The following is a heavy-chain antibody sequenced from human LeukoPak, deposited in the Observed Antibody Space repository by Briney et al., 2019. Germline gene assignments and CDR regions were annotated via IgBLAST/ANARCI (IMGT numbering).Heavy chain of an antibody. CDR2: ISYDGSNK. CDR3: ARDDGGDFNDAFDI. CDR1: GFIFSTYS. D-gene: IGHD2-21*02. J-gene: IGHJ3*02. V-gene: IGHV3-30*03. Sequence: GGSLRLSCAASGFIFSTYSMNWVRQAPGKGLEWVTAISYDGSNKYYADSVKGRFTISRDNSKNTLYVQMNSLRAEDTAVYYCARDDGGDFNDAFDIWGQGTMVTVSS.